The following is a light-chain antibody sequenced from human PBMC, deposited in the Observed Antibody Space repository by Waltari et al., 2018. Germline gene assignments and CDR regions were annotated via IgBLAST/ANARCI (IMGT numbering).Light chain of an antibody. J-gene: IGLJ3*02. V-gene: IGLV3-9*01. CDR1: NIGSKN. CDR3: QVWDSGTGV. CDR2: RDT. Sequence: SYDLTQPLSVLVALGQTARITCGGNNIGSKNVHWYQQKPGQAPLLVIYRDTNRPSGIPERFSGSNLGNTATLTISRVQDGDEGDYYCQVWDSGTGVFGGGTKLTVL.